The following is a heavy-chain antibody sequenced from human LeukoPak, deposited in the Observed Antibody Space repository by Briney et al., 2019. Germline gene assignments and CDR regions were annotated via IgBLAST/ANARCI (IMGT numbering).Heavy chain of an antibody. CDR3: ARGPITMVRGVIIRRYNWFDP. Sequence: PGGSLRLSCAASGFTFSSYAMSWVRQPPGKGLEWIGEINHSGSTNYNPSLKSRVTISVDTSKNQFSLKLSSVTAADTAVYYCARGPITMVRGVIIRRYNWFDPWGQGTLVTVSS. V-gene: IGHV4-34*01. CDR1: GFTFSSYA. J-gene: IGHJ5*02. CDR2: INHSGST. D-gene: IGHD3-10*01.